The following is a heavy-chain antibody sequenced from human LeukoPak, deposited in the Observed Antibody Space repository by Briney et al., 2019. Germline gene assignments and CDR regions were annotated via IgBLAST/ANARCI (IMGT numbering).Heavy chain of an antibody. CDR1: GFTFSSYG. J-gene: IGHJ5*02. V-gene: IGHV3-33*01. CDR3: ARERIAAAGTRVDP. CDR2: IWYDGSNK. D-gene: IGHD6-13*01. Sequence: GGSLRLSWAASGFTFSSYGMHWVRQAPAKGLEWVAVIWYDGSNKYYADSVKGRFTISRDNSKNTLYLQMNSLRAEDTAVYYCARERIAAAGTRVDPWGQGTLVTVSS.